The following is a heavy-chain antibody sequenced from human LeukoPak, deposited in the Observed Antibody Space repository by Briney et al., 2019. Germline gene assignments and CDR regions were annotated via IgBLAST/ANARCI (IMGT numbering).Heavy chain of an antibody. CDR2: IKQDGSEK. V-gene: IGHV3-7*03. D-gene: IGHD6-19*01. CDR3: ASFSSGWYFTYYYGMDV. Sequence: GGSLRLSCAASGFTFSSYWMSWVRQAPGKGLEWVANIKQDGSEKYYVDSVKGRFTISRDNAKNSLYLQMNSLRAEDTAVYYCASFSSGWYFTYYYGMDVWGQGTTVAVSS. CDR1: GFTFSSYW. J-gene: IGHJ6*02.